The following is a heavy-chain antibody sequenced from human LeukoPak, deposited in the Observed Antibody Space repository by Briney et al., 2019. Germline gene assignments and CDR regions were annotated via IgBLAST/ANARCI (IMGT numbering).Heavy chain of an antibody. V-gene: IGHV3-74*01. D-gene: IGHD6-6*01. J-gene: IGHJ4*02. CDR3: ARVDSSSSVDY. Sequence: GGSLRLSCAASGFTFSIYWMHWVRQAPGKGLVWVSRINPDGSSTTYADSVRGRFTISRDNAKNTLYLQMNSLRAEDTAVYYCARVDSSSSVDYWGQGTLVTVSS. CDR2: INPDGSST. CDR1: GFTFSIYW.